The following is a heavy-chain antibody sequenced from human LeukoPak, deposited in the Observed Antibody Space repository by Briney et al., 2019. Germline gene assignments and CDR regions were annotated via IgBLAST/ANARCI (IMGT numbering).Heavy chain of an antibody. J-gene: IGHJ3*02. CDR1: GGSISSYY. CDR3: ARGDYGFFRDAFDI. Sequence: SETLSLTCTVSGGSISSYYWSWIRQPPGKGLEWIGYIYYSGSTNYNPSLKSRVTISVDTSKNQFSLKLSSVTAADTAVYYCARGDYGFFRDAFDIWGQGTMVTVSS. CDR2: IYYSGST. D-gene: IGHD4-17*01. V-gene: IGHV4-59*01.